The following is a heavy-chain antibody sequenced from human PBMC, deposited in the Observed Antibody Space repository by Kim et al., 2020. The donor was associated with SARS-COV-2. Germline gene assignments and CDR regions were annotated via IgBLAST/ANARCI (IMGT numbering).Heavy chain of an antibody. D-gene: IGHD2-21*02. CDR1: GFTFSIYA. V-gene: IGHV3-23*01. J-gene: IGHJ4*02. CDR2: ISASGDTT. CDR3: AKKIVVVAAPSCFDQ. Sequence: GGSLRLSCAASGFTFSIYAMHWVRQAPGKGLEWVSGISASGDTTYYTDSVKGRFTISRDNSKNTLYLQMNSLTAEDTAVYYCAKKIVVVAAPSCFDQWGQGTLVTVSS.